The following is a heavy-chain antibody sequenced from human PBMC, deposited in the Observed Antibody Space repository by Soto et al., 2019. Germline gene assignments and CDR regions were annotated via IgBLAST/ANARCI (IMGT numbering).Heavy chain of an antibody. D-gene: IGHD2-2*01. V-gene: IGHV3-23*01. CDR3: AKPVDIVVVPAAMYFDY. J-gene: IGHJ4*02. CDR1: GFTFSSYA. Sequence: EVQLLESGGGLVQPGGSLRLSCAASGFTFSSYAMSWVRQAPGKGLEWVSAISGSGGSTYYADSVKGRCTISRDNSKNTLYLQMNSLRAEDTAVYYCAKPVDIVVVPAAMYFDYWGQGTLVTVSS. CDR2: ISGSGGST.